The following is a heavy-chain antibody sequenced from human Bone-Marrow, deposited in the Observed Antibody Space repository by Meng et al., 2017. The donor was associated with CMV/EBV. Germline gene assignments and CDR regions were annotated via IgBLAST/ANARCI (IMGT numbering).Heavy chain of an antibody. CDR3: ARDHSMVNYYYYGMDV. J-gene: IGHJ6*02. D-gene: IGHD3-10*01. Sequence: SVKVSCKASGGTFSSYAISWVRQAPGQGLEWMGGIIPILGIANYAQKFQGRVTITADKSTSTAYMKLSSLRSEDTAVYYCARDHSMVNYYYYGMDVWGQGTTVTVSS. CDR1: GGTFSSYA. CDR2: IIPILGIA. V-gene: IGHV1-69*10.